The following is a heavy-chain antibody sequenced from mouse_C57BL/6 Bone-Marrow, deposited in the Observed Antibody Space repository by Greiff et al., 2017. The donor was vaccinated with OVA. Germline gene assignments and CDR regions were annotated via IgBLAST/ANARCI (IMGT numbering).Heavy chain of an antibody. V-gene: IGHV5-2*01. CDR3: ARQYYGSRDWYFDV. CDR1: EYEFPSHD. CDR2: INSDGGST. D-gene: IGHD1-1*01. J-gene: IGHJ1*03. Sequence: VQLKESGGGLVQPGESLKLSCESNEYEFPSHDMSWVRKTPEKRLELVAAINSDGGSTYYPDTMERRFIISRDNTKKTLYLQMSSLRSEDTALYYCARQYYGSRDWYFDVWGTGTTVTVSS.